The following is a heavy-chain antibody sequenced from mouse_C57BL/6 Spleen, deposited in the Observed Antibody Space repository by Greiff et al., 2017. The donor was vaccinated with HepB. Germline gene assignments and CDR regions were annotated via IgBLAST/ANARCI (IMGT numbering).Heavy chain of an antibody. J-gene: IGHJ4*01. V-gene: IGHV1-59*01. D-gene: IGHD3-1*01. CDR1: GYTFTSYW. Sequence: QVQLQQPGAALVRPGTSVKLSCKASGYTFTSYWMHWVKQRPGQGLEWIVVIDPSDSYTNYNQKFKGKTTLTVDTSSSTAYMQLSSLTSDDSAVYDCARSGSYYAMDYWGQGTSVTVSS. CDR3: ARSGSYYAMDY. CDR2: IDPSDSYT.